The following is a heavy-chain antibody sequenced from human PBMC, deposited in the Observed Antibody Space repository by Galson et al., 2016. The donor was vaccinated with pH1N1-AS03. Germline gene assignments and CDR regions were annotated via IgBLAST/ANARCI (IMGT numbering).Heavy chain of an antibody. CDR3: ARDRGSGYDSFDYYYGMDV. V-gene: IGHV1-3*01. Sequence: SVKVSCKASGYTFTSYAMHWVRQAPGQRLEWMRWINAGNGNTKYSQKFQGRVTITRDISASTAYMELSSLRSGDSAVYYCARDRGSGYDSFDYYYGMDVWGQGTTVTVSS. CDR1: GYTFTSYA. J-gene: IGHJ6*02. D-gene: IGHD5-12*01. CDR2: INAGNGNT.